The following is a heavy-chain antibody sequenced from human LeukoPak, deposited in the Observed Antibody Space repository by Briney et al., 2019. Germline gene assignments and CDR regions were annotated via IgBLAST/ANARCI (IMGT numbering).Heavy chain of an antibody. Sequence: GGSLRLSCAASGFTFSSYAMSWVRQAPGKGLKWVSAISGSGGSTYYADSVKGRFTISRDNSKNTLYLQMNSLRAEDTAVYYCAKDLDDILTGYDYWGQGTLVTVSS. V-gene: IGHV3-23*01. CDR3: AKDLDDILTGYDY. CDR2: ISGSGGST. J-gene: IGHJ4*02. D-gene: IGHD3-9*01. CDR1: GFTFSSYA.